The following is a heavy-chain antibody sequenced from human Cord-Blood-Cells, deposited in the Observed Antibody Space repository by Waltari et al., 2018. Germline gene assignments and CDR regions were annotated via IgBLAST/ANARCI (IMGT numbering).Heavy chain of an antibody. CDR2: IYTSGST. CDR3: ARSSEGARNWFDP. CDR1: GGPIGSYS. Sequence: QVQLQEPGPGLVKPSETLSPPCTVAGGPIGSYSWSRRRQPAGKGLEWIGRIYTSGSTNYNPSLKSRVTMSVDTSKNQFSLKLSSVTAADTAVYYCARSSEGARNWFDPWGQGTLVTVSS. J-gene: IGHJ5*02. D-gene: IGHD1-26*01. V-gene: IGHV4-4*07.